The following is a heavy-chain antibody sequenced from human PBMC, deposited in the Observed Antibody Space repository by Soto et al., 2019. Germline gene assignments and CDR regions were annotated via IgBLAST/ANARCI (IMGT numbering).Heavy chain of an antibody. V-gene: IGHV4-59*01. CDR3: ASHGLWLPYDWFGP. CDR1: GGSISSYY. CDR2: IYYSGST. J-gene: IGHJ5*02. Sequence: QVQLQESGPGLVKPSETLSLTCTVSGGSISSYYWSWIRQPPGKGLEWVGYIYYSGSTNYNPSLKSRVTLSVDTSKNQFSLKLSSVTAADTAVYYCASHGLWLPYDWFGPWGQGTLVTVSS. D-gene: IGHD5-18*01.